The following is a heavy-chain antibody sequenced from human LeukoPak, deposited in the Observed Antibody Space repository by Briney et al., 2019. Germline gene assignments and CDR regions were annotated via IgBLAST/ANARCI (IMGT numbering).Heavy chain of an antibody. CDR2: INRDGSVK. V-gene: IGHV3-7*01. Sequence: PGESLRLSCVGSGFNFGNYWMTWVRQAPGKGLEWVANINRDGSVKNYVDSVKGRFTISRDKANSSLFLQANSLRAEDTAVYYCARDLSPADSGHYLDAFDIWGQGTMVTVSS. J-gene: IGHJ3*02. CDR1: GFNFGNYW. CDR3: ARDLSPADSGHYLDAFDI. D-gene: IGHD3-22*01.